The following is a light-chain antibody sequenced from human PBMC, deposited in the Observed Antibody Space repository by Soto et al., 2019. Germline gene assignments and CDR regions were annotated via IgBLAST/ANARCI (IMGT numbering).Light chain of an antibody. CDR1: QGVGST. Sequence: EIVMTQSPATLSVSPGERVTLSCRASQGVGSTLAWYRQQPGQAPRLLIYDAYIRATGVPARFSGSGSGTEFTLTISSPQSEDFAVYYCQQYHNWPPITFGQGTRLEIK. CDR2: DAY. J-gene: IGKJ5*01. V-gene: IGKV3-15*01. CDR3: QQYHNWPPIT.